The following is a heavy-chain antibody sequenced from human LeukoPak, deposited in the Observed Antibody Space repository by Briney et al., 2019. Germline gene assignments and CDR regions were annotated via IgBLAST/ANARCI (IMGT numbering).Heavy chain of an antibody. V-gene: IGHV3-30*18. CDR2: ISYDGSNK. Sequence: GGSLRLSCAASEFTFSSYDIHWVRQAPGKGLEWVAVISYDGSNKYYADSEKDRFTISRDNSKNTLYLQMNSLRAEDTAVYYCAKDHSFDCWGQGTLVTVSS. CDR3: AKDHSFDC. J-gene: IGHJ4*02. CDR1: EFTFSSYD. D-gene: IGHD4-11*01.